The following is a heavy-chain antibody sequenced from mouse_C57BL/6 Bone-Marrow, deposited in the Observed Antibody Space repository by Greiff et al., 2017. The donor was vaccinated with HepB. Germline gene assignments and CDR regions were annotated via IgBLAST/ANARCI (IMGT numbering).Heavy chain of an antibody. CDR1: GFNIKDDY. V-gene: IGHV14-4*01. J-gene: IGHJ4*01. CDR3: FIYYYGSSSIDGAMDY. CDR2: IDPENGDT. Sequence: VQLQQSGAELVRPGASVKLSCTASGFNIKDDYMHWVKQRPEQGLEWIGWIDPENGDTEYASKFQGKATITADTSSNTAYLQRSSLTSEDTAVYYCFIYYYGSSSIDGAMDYWGQGTSVTVSS. D-gene: IGHD1-1*01.